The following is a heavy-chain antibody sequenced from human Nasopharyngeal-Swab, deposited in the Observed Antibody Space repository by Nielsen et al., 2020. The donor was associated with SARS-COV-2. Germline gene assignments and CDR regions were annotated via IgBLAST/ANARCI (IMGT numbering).Heavy chain of an antibody. J-gene: IGHJ3*02. D-gene: IGHD6-13*01. CDR2: IYPGDSDT. V-gene: IGHV5-51*01. CDR3: ARRGGTAGSDAFDI. Sequence: VRQMPGKGLEWMGIIYPGDSDTRYSPSFQGHVTISADKSISTAYLQWSSLKASDTAMYYCARRGGTAGSDAFDIWGQGTMVTVSS.